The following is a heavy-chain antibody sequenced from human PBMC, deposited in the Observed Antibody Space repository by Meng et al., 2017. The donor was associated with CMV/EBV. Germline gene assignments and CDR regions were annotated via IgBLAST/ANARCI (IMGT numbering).Heavy chain of an antibody. Sequence: GESLKISCAASGFTYSSYAMYRVRQAPGKGLEWVAVISYDGSNKYYADSVKGRFSISRDNSKNTLYLQMNSLRAEDTAVYYCARDRITMIVRGVYGMDVWGQGTTVTVSS. D-gene: IGHD3-22*01. CDR3: ARDRITMIVRGVYGMDV. J-gene: IGHJ6*02. CDR2: ISYDGSNK. CDR1: GFTYSSYA. V-gene: IGHV3-30*04.